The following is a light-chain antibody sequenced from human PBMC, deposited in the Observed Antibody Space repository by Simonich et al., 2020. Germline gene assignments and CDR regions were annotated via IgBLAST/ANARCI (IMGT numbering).Light chain of an antibody. Sequence: SYELTQPPSVSVSPGQPARITCSGDALPKKYAYWYQQKSGPAPVLVIYEDSKRPSGIPWRFSGSSSGKMATLTISGAQVEDEADYYCYSTDSSGNHRVFGGGTKLTVL. J-gene: IGLJ3*02. CDR3: YSTDSSGNHRV. CDR2: EDS. CDR1: ALPKKY. V-gene: IGLV3-10*01.